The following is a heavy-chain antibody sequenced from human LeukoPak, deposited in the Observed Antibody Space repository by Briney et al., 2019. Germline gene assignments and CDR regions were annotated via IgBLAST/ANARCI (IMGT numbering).Heavy chain of an antibody. J-gene: IGHJ5*02. CDR3: ARDHLDYNPPNWFDP. CDR1: GFTFSSYA. V-gene: IGHV3-30*01. D-gene: IGHD4-11*01. CDR2: ISYDGSNK. Sequence: PGRSLRLSCAASGFTFSSYAMHWVRQAPGKGLEWVAVISYDGSNKYYADSVKGQFTISRDNSKNTLYLQMNSLRAEDTAVYYCARDHLDYNPPNWFDPWGQGTLVTVSS.